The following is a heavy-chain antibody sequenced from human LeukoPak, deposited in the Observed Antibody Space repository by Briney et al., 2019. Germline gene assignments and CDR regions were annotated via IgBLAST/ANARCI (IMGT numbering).Heavy chain of an antibody. CDR1: GFTFSSYG. J-gene: IGHJ6*02. V-gene: IGHV3-30*18. D-gene: IGHD5-18*01. CDR3: AKDRGTAMVHYGMDV. Sequence: GGSLRLSCAASGFTFSSYGMHWVRQAPGKGLEWVAVISYDGSNKYYADSVKGRFTISRDNSKNTLYLQMNSLRAEDTAVYYCAKDRGTAMVHYGMDVWGQGTTVTVSS. CDR2: ISYDGSNK.